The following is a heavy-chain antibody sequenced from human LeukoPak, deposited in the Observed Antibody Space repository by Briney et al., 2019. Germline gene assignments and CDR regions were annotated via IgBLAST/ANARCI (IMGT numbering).Heavy chain of an antibody. V-gene: IGHV3-23*01. Sequence: GGSLRRSCAASGFTFRNYAIYWVRQAPGKGLEWVSGISGSGGDTYFADSVKGRFTISRDHSKNTVFLQMDSLRAEDTAVYYCAKTTAGNSSGRYPGWPVDYWGQGTLVTVSS. CDR1: GFTFRNYA. D-gene: IGHD6-19*01. J-gene: IGHJ4*02. CDR2: ISGSGGDT. CDR3: AKTTAGNSSGRYPGWPVDY.